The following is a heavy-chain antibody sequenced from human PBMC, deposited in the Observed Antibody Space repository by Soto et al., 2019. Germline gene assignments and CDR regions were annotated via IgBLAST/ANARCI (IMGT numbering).Heavy chain of an antibody. CDR2: IFYTGST. CDR3: ARHYPIGNNWNFFDY. D-gene: IGHD1-1*01. J-gene: IGHJ4*02. CDR1: GGSFSSYY. V-gene: IGHV4-59*08. Sequence: PSETLSLTCAVYGGSFSSYYWGWIRQPPGKGLEWIGYIFYTGSTNYNPSLKSRVTISVDTSKNQFSLKLSSVTAADTAVYYCARHYPIGNNWNFFDYWGQGTLVTVSS.